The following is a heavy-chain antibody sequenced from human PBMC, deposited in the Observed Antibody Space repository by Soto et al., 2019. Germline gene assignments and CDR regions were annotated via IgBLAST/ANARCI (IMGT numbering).Heavy chain of an antibody. Sequence: EVQVVQSGAEVKRPGESLRISCKVSGYKFASQWIGWVRQKPGKGLEWMGIIYPDDSDTRYKESFRGQVTISADKSISTAYLQWSSLKASDTAIYYCARQFSSSSGYLLTSYLDQWGQGTLVTVSS. CDR1: GYKFASQW. CDR3: ARQFSSSSGYLLTSYLDQ. CDR2: IYPDDSDT. D-gene: IGHD3-22*01. V-gene: IGHV5-51*01. J-gene: IGHJ4*02.